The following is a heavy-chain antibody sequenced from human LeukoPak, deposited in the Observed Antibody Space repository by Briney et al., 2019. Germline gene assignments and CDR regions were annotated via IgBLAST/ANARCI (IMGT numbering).Heavy chain of an antibody. CDR2: ISPYNGNT. CDR1: GYTFTTHG. CDR3: ARVPYSSSNAFDI. J-gene: IGHJ3*02. D-gene: IGHD6-6*01. Sequence: APVKVSCKASGYTFTTHGISWVRQAPGQGLEWMGWISPYNGNTNYAQKLQGRVTMTTDTSTSTAYMELRSLRAEDTAVYYCARVPYSSSNAFDIWGQGTMVTVSS. V-gene: IGHV1-18*01.